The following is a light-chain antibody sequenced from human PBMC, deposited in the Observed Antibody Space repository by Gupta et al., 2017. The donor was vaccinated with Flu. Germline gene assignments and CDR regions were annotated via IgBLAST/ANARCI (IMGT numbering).Light chain of an antibody. CDR2: DDK. Sequence: GKRARSTGEGNNSGSKRVKWYRQKPDHARLLVVYDDKNRSTGVPVRFSVSNSGNTATLTVSEVGGGADDDYYGQVLGSGSACVFGSGTKLTVL. CDR3: QVLGSGSACV. V-gene: IGLV3-21*03. J-gene: IGLJ1*01. CDR1: NSGSKR.